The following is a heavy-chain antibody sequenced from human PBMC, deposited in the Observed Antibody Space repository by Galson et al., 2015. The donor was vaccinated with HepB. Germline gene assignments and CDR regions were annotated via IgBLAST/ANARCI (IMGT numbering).Heavy chain of an antibody. V-gene: IGHV3-21*01. Sequence: SLRLSCAASGFSFNTYTMTWVRQAQGKGLEWVSSISSSSNYIYYADSVKGRFTVSRDNAKNSVYLQMNSLRAEDSAVYYCARAGGDYPGVPYYFDYWGQGTLVTVSS. J-gene: IGHJ4*02. CDR3: ARAGGDYPGVPYYFDY. CDR2: ISSSSNYI. D-gene: IGHD2-21*02. CDR1: GFSFNTYT.